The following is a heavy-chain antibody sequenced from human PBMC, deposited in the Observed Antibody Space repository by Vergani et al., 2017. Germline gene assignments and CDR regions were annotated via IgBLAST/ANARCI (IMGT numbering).Heavy chain of an antibody. Sequence: QVQLQESGPGLLKPSETLSLTCAVYGGSFSGYYWSWIRQPPGKGLEWIGEINHSGSTNYNPSLKSRVTISVDTSKNQFSLKLSSVTAADTAVYYCARGPGSSRAVYYGMDVWGQGTTVTVSS. V-gene: IGHV4-34*01. CDR3: ARGPGSSRAVYYGMDV. D-gene: IGHD6-19*01. CDR2: INHSGST. J-gene: IGHJ6*02. CDR1: GGSFSGYY.